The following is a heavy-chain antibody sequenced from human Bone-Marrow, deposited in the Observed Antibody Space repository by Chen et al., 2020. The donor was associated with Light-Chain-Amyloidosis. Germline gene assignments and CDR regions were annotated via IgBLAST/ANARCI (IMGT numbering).Heavy chain of an antibody. D-gene: IGHD3-9*01. J-gene: IGHJ3*02. CDR2: VDWDDDK. CDR3: VRISGKTGFYAFDI. CDR1: GLSISSSGMR. Sequence: CPVSGLSISSSGMRVNWIRQPPGKALEWLARVDWDDDKFYSASLKTRLTISRDTSKNQVVRTMTNMDPVDTATYYCVRISGKTGFYAFDIWGQGTVVTVSS. V-gene: IGHV2-70*04.